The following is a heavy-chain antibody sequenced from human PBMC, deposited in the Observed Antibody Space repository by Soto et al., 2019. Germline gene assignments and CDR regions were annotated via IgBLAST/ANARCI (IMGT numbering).Heavy chain of an antibody. CDR2: INIDGSIT. D-gene: IGHD3-9*01. J-gene: IGHJ5*02. Sequence: ELSLRLPCAPSGFTFSSYWMHWVRQAKRKGLVWVSRINIDGSITRYADSVKCRFTISRDNAKNTRYLQMNRLRAEDTPVYYCARDPGVTGYYHNWFDHWGQGTLVTVSS. V-gene: IGHV3-74*01. CDR3: ARDPGVTGYYHNWFDH. CDR1: GFTFSSYW.